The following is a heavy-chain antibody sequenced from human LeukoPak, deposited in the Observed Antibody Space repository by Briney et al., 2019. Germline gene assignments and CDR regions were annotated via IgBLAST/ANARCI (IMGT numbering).Heavy chain of an antibody. D-gene: IGHD5-18*01. CDR3: ARDDRYSYGYGY. J-gene: IGHJ4*02. CDR2: INPNSGGT. V-gene: IGHV1-2*02. Sequence: ASVKVSCKSSGYTFTGYYIHWVRQAPGQGLEWMGWINPNSGGTNYAQKFQGRVTMTRDTSISTAYMELSRLRSDDTAVYYCARDDRYSYGYGYWGQGTLVTVSS. CDR1: GYTFTGYY.